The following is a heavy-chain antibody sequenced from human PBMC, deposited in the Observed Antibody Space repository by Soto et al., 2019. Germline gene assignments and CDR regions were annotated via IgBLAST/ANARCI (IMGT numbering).Heavy chain of an antibody. Sequence: SGPTLVNPTQTLTLTCTFSGFSLSTSGMRVSWIRQPPGKALEWLARIDWDDDKLYSTSLKTRLTISKDTSKNQVVLTMTNMDPVDTGTYYCARSIVAAGNRWFDPWGQGTLVTVSS. V-gene: IGHV2-70*04. CDR2: IDWDDDK. CDR1: GFSLSTSGMR. D-gene: IGHD6-13*01. CDR3: ARSIVAAGNRWFDP. J-gene: IGHJ5*02.